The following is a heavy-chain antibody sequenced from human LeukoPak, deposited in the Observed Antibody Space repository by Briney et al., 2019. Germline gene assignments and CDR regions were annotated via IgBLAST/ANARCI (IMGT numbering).Heavy chain of an antibody. CDR3: ARDYSVSYHYYYYMDV. CDR1: GYTFTGYY. V-gene: IGHV1-2*02. D-gene: IGHD4-17*01. Sequence: GASVKVSCKASGYTFTGYYMHWVRQAPGQGLEWMGWINPNSGGTNYAQKFQGRVTMTRDTSISTAYIELSRLRSDDTAVYYCARDYSVSYHYYYYMDVWGKGTTVTVSS. J-gene: IGHJ6*03. CDR2: INPNSGGT.